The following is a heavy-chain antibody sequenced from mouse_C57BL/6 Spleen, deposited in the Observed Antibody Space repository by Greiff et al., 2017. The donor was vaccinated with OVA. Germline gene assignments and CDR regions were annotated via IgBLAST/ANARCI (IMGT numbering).Heavy chain of an antibody. J-gene: IGHJ4*01. CDR3: AREGGAMDY. CDR1: GYTFTDYY. CDR2: INPYNGGT. V-gene: IGHV1-19*01. Sequence: EVQLQQSGPVLVKPGASVKMSCKASGYTFTDYYMNWVKQSHGKSLEWIGVINPYNGGTSYNQKFKGKATLTVDKPSSTAYMELNSLTSEDSAVYYCAREGGAMDYWGQGTSVTVSS.